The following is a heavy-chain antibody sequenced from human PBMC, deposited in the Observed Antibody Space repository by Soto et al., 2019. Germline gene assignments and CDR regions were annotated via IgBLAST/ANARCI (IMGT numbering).Heavy chain of an antibody. CDR1: GFTFTSSA. J-gene: IGHJ6*02. Sequence: SVKVSCKASGFTFTSSAVQWVRQARGQRLEWIGWIVVGSGNTNYAQKFQERVTITRDMSTSTAYMELSSLRSEDTAVYYCAADPLTAAAGKDYYYYYGMDVWGQGTTVTVSS. D-gene: IGHD6-13*01. CDR3: AADPLTAAAGKDYYYYYGMDV. CDR2: IVVGSGNT. V-gene: IGHV1-58*01.